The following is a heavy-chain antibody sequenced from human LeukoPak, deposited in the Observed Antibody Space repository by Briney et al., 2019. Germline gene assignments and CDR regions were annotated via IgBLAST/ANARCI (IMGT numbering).Heavy chain of an antibody. V-gene: IGHV4-34*01. CDR3: ARYRRGQDAFDI. D-gene: IGHD3-16*02. CDR1: GGSFSGYY. J-gene: IGHJ3*02. Sequence: PSETLSLTCAVYGGSFSGYYWSWIRQPPGKGLEWIGEINHSGSTNYNPSLKSRVTISVDTSKNQFSLKLSFVTAADTAVYYCARYRRGQDAFDIWGQGTMVTVSS. CDR2: INHSGST.